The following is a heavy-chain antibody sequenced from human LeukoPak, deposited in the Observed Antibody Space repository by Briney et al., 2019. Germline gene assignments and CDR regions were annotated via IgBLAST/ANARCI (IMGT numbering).Heavy chain of an antibody. D-gene: IGHD3-16*02. CDR1: GFTFSNYA. CDR2: ISGSGGST. V-gene: IGHV3-23*01. J-gene: IGHJ3*02. Sequence: GGSQRLSCAASGFTFSNYAMSWVRQAPGKGLEWVSAISGSGGSTYYADSVKGRFTISRDNSKNTLYLQMNSLRAEDTAVYYCALNGREVPSGAFDIWGQGTVVTVSS. CDR3: ALNGREVPSGAFDI.